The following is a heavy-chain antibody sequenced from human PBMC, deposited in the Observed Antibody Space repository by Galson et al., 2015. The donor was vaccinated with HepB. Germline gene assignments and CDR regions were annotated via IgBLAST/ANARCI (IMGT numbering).Heavy chain of an antibody. Sequence: SVKVSCKASGDTFPNYYVHWARQAPGQGLEWMGIITPSGSATSYSQTFQGRVTMTRDTSTNTVYMKLTSLRSEDTAIYYCVCYDTSAHYYDYWGQGTLVTVSS. J-gene: IGHJ4*02. CDR3: VCYDTSAHYYDY. CDR2: ITPSGSAT. D-gene: IGHD3-22*01. V-gene: IGHV1-46*01. CDR1: GDTFPNYY.